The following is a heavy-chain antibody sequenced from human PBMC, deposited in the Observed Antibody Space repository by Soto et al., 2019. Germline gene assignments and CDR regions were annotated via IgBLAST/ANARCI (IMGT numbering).Heavy chain of an antibody. CDR2: INHSGST. D-gene: IGHD3-3*01. V-gene: IGHV4-34*01. J-gene: IGHJ4*02. Sequence: SETLSLTCAVYGGSFSGYYWSWIRQPPGKGLEWIGEINHSGSTNYNPSLKSRVTISVDTSKNQFSLKLSSVTAADTAVYYCARAFKHRESNYDFWSGYYSYFQKWGQGTLVTVSS. CDR1: GGSFSGYY. CDR3: ARAFKHRESNYDFWSGYYSYFQK.